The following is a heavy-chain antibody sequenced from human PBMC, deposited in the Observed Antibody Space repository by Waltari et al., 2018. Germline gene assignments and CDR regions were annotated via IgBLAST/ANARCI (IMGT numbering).Heavy chain of an antibody. CDR1: GYTFTDYY. CDR2: INPNSGGT. CDR3: ARGGPAIFGVLITKRFDY. J-gene: IGHJ4*02. Sequence: QVQLVQSGAEVKQPGASVKVSCKASGYTFTDYYMHWVRQAPGQGLEWMGRINPNSGGTNYTQKFQGRVTMTRDTSISTAYMELSRLRSDDTAVYYCARGGPAIFGVLITKRFDYWGQGTLVTVSS. D-gene: IGHD3-3*01. V-gene: IGHV1-2*06.